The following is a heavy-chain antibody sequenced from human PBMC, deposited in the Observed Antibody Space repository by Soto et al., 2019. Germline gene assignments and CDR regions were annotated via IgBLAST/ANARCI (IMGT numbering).Heavy chain of an antibody. J-gene: IGHJ4*02. Sequence: ASVKVSCKASGYTFTSYYMHWVRQAPGQGLEWMGIINPSGGSTSYAQKFQGRFTISRDNSKNTLSLQMNSLRADDTAVYYCAKEHGGGISTITSFFDSWGQGTPVTVSS. CDR1: GYTFTSYY. D-gene: IGHD5-12*01. CDR3: AKEHGGGISTITSFFDS. CDR2: INPSGGST. V-gene: IGHV1-46*01.